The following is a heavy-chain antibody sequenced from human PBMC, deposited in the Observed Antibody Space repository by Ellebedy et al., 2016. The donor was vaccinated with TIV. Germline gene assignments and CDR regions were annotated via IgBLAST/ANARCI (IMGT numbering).Heavy chain of an antibody. D-gene: IGHD3-16*02. Sequence: AASVTVSCKASGYTFTNYYMNWVRQAPGQGLEWMGIINPGGGGTSYEQKFQGRVTMTRDTSTSTVYMELSSLSSEDTALYYCTRAPLSGVFYGMDVWGQGTTVTVSS. CDR2: INPGGGGT. CDR1: GYTFTNYY. CDR3: TRAPLSGVFYGMDV. V-gene: IGHV1-46*01. J-gene: IGHJ6*02.